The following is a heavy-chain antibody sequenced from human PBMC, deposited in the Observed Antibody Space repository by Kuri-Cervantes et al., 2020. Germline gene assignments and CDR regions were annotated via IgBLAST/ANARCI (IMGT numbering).Heavy chain of an antibody. CDR1: GFTFSSYG. Sequence: GESLKISCAASGFTFSSYGMHWVRQAPGKGLEWVAFIRYDGSNKYYADSVKGRFTISRDNSKNTLYLQMNSLRAEDTAVYYCARDTYDSSGWYELVDYWGQGTLVTVSS. J-gene: IGHJ4*02. V-gene: IGHV3-30*02. CDR2: IRYDGSNK. D-gene: IGHD6-19*01. CDR3: ARDTYDSSGWYELVDY.